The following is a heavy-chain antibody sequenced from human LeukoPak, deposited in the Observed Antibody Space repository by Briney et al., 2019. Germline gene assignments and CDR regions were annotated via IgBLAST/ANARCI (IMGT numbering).Heavy chain of an antibody. CDR1: GFSFSDYY. Sequence: GGSLRLSCAVSGFSFSDYYMSWVRQAPGKGLEWVSYISSSGTTKYYADSVQGRFTISRDNAKNSLYLQMNSLRAEDTAVYYCARGEQWLVNRALDYWGQGTLVTVSS. J-gene: IGHJ4*02. D-gene: IGHD6-19*01. CDR3: ARGEQWLVNRALDY. V-gene: IGHV3-11*01. CDR2: ISSSGTTK.